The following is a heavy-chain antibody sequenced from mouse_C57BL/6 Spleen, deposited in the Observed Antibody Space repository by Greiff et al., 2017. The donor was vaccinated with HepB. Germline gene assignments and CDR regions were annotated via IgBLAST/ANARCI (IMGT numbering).Heavy chain of an antibody. CDR2: IHPSDSDT. CDR1: GYTFTSYW. CDR3: AIDDYYGSSYEWFAY. Sequence: QVQLQQPGAELVKPGASVKVSCKASGYTFTSYWMHWVKQRPGQGLEWIGRIHPSDSDTNYNQKFKGKATLTVDKSSSTAYMQLSSLTSEDSAVYYCAIDDYYGSSYEWFAYWGQGTLVTVSA. D-gene: IGHD1-1*01. J-gene: IGHJ3*01. V-gene: IGHV1-74*01.